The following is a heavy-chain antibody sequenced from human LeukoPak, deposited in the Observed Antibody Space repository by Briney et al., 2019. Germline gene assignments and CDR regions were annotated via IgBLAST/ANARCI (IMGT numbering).Heavy chain of an antibody. CDR1: GGSFSGYY. V-gene: IGHV4-34*01. D-gene: IGHD6-19*01. Sequence: SETLSLTCAVYGGSFSGYYWSWIRQPPGKGLEWIGEINHSGSTNYNPSLKSRVTISVDTSKNQFSLKLSSVTAADTAVYYCARGSLRGQWQWLDPAFDYWGQGTLVTVSS. CDR3: ARGSLRGQWQWLDPAFDY. J-gene: IGHJ4*02. CDR2: INHSGST.